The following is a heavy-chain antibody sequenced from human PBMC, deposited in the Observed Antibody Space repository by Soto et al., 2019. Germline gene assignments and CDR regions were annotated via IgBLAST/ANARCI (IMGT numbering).Heavy chain of an antibody. V-gene: IGHV1-8*01. CDR3: ASGYYWGAYYYGMDV. Sequence: ASVKVSCKASGYTFTSYDINWVRQATGQGLEWMGWMNPNSGNTGYAQKFRGRVTMTRNTSISTAYMELSSLRSEDTAVYYCASGYYWGAYYYGMDVWGQGTTVTVSS. CDR1: GYTFTSYD. D-gene: IGHD2-21*01. CDR2: MNPNSGNT. J-gene: IGHJ6*02.